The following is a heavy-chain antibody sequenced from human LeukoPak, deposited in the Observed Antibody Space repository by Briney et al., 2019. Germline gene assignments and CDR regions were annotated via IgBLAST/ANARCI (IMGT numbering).Heavy chain of an antibody. Sequence: QAGGSLRLSCAASGFTFSSYGMHWVRQAPGKGLEWVAFIRYDGSNKYYADSVKGRFTISRDNSKNTLYLQMNSLRAEDTAVYYSAKASYYYDSSGTFDYWGQGTLVTVSS. V-gene: IGHV3-30*02. D-gene: IGHD3-22*01. CDR2: IRYDGSNK. CDR1: GFTFSSYG. CDR3: AKASYYYDSSGTFDY. J-gene: IGHJ4*02.